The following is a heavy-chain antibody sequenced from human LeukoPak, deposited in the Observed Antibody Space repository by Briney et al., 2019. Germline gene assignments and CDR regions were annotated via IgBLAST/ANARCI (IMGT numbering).Heavy chain of an antibody. CDR3: AKWDTYYDSSGYYFY. D-gene: IGHD3-22*01. V-gene: IGHV3-23*01. Sequence: GGSLRLSCAASGFTFSSYGMSWVRQAPGKGLGWVSAISGSGGSTYYADSVKGRFTISRDNSKNTLYLQMNSLRAEDTAVYYCAKWDTYYDSSGYYFYWGQGTLVTVSS. J-gene: IGHJ4*01. CDR2: ISGSGGST. CDR1: GFTFSSYG.